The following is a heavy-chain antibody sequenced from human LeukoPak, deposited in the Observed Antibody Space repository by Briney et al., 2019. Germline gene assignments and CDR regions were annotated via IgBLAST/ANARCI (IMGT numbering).Heavy chain of an antibody. CDR1: GYSFPSYW. Sequence: GESLKISCKGSGYSFPSYWIGWVRQMPGKGLEWLGIVYPGDFRTTYSPSFQGQVIIPADRSISTAYLQWSSLKASDTAMYYCARRGGNAFDIWGQGTLVTVSS. V-gene: IGHV5-51*01. CDR2: VYPGDFRT. CDR3: ARRGGNAFDI. D-gene: IGHD1-26*01. J-gene: IGHJ3*02.